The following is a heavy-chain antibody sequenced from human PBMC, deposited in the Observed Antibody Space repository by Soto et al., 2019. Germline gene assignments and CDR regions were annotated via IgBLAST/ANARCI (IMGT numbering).Heavy chain of an antibody. V-gene: IGHV3-30*18. Sequence: QVQLVESGGGVVQPGRSLRLSCVVSGFSFSPYGFHWARQAPGKGLEWVAVISYDGSNNYYADSVKGRFSISRDNSKNTVYLQMNSLRPEDTAVYYCAKGPRMAAVHRYYGMDIWGQGTTVTVSS. CDR1: GFSFSPYG. CDR2: ISYDGSNN. D-gene: IGHD6-13*01. CDR3: AKGPRMAAVHRYYGMDI. J-gene: IGHJ6*02.